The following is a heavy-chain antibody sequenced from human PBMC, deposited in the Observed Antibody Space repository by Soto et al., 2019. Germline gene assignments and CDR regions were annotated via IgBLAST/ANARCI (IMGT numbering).Heavy chain of an antibody. CDR1: GGSISSGGYY. V-gene: IGHV4-31*03. CDR2: IYYSGST. Sequence: QVQLQESGPGLVKPSQTLSLTCTVSGGSISSGGYYWSWIRQHPGKGLEWIGYIYYSGSTYYNPSLKSRVTILVDTSKNQFSLKLSSVTAADTAVYYCARWDYDFWSGYYSVWGQGTLVTVSS. J-gene: IGHJ4*02. D-gene: IGHD3-3*01. CDR3: ARWDYDFWSGYYSV.